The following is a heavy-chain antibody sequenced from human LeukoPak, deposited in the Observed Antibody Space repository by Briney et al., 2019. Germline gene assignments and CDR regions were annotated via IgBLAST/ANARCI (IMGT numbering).Heavy chain of an antibody. CDR1: GFTFSSYD. Sequence: GGSLRLPCAASGFTFSSYDMHWVRQATGKGLEWVSAIGTAGDTYYPGSVKGRFTISRENAKNSLYLQMNSLRAGDTAVYYCARVGDYGGFDYWGQGTLVTVSS. CDR2: IGTAGDT. D-gene: IGHD3-16*01. CDR3: ARVGDYGGFDY. V-gene: IGHV3-13*01. J-gene: IGHJ4*02.